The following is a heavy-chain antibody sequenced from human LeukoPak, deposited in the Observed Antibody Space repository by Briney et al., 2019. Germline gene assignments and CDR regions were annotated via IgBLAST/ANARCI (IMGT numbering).Heavy chain of an antibody. CDR1: GFSFSSYN. V-gene: IGHV3-21*01. CDR2: ISRSASNI. CDR3: ARDPEGFGATYFDY. J-gene: IGHJ4*02. Sequence: GGSLRLSCVASGFSFSSYNMNWVPQAPGKGLEWVSSISRSASNIYYADSVKGRFTISRDNAKNSFYLQMNSLRAEDTAVFYCARDPEGFGATYFDYWGQGTLVTVSS. D-gene: IGHD3-16*01.